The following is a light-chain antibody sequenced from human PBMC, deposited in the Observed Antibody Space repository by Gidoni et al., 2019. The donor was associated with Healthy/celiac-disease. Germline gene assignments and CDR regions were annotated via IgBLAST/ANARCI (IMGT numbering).Light chain of an antibody. CDR1: RSNIGAGYD. CDR3: QSYDSSLSGVV. J-gene: IGLJ2*01. CDR2: GNS. Sequence: QSVLTQPPSVSVAPGQRVTIPRTGSRSNIGAGYDVHWYQPRPGTAPKLLIYGNSNRPSGVPDRFSGSKSGTSASLAISGLQAEDEDDYYCQSYDSSLSGVVFGGGTKLTVL. V-gene: IGLV1-40*01.